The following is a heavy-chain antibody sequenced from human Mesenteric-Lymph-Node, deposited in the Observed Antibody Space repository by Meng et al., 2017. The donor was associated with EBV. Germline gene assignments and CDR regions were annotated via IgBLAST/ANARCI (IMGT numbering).Heavy chain of an antibody. CDR1: GGSIRSNSDF. CDR2: IFNTAGT. CDR3: ANTYRSNNLYFDY. V-gene: IGHV4-39*01. J-gene: IGHJ4*02. Sequence: GPGLGKLPETLSVPCIVSGGSIRSNSDFWAWIRQPPGGGLEWIGSIFNTAGTYYNPSLKSRVTISVDTSKNQFSLNLSSVTAADTAVYYCANTYRSNNLYFDYWGQGTLVTVSS. D-gene: IGHD3-16*02.